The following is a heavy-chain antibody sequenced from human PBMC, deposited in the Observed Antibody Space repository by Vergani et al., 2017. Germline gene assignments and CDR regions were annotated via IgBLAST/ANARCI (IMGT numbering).Heavy chain of an antibody. CDR1: GFTFSSYA. CDR3: ARDRGPKSGYDFGYFDY. CDR2: ISYDGSNK. J-gene: IGHJ4*02. D-gene: IGHD5-12*01. V-gene: IGHV3-30-3*01. Sequence: QVQLVESGGGVVQPGRSLRLSCAASGFTFSSYAMHWVRQAPGKGLEWVAVISYDGSNKYYAYSVKGRFTISRDNSKNTLYLQMNSLRAEDTAVYYCARDRGPKSGYDFGYFDYWGQGTLVTVSS.